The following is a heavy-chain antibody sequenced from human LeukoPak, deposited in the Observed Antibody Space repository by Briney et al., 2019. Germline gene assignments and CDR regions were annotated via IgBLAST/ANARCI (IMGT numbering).Heavy chain of an antibody. J-gene: IGHJ5*02. CDR1: GFTFSSYA. V-gene: IGHV3-23*01. Sequence: GGSLRLSCAASGFTFSSYAMSWVRQAPGKGLEWVSAISGSGGSTYYADSVKGRFTISRDNSKNTLCLQMNSLRAEDTAVYYCAKDSQALRYFDWPPGAWGQGTLVTVSS. CDR2: ISGSGGST. D-gene: IGHD3-9*01. CDR3: AKDSQALRYFDWPPGA.